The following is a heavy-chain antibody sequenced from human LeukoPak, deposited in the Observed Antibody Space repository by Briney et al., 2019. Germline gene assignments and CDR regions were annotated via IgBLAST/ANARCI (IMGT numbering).Heavy chain of an antibody. CDR3: AGHYYYYYYMDV. V-gene: IGHV3-11*01. CDR2: ISSSGSTI. CDR1: GFTFSDYY. J-gene: IGHJ6*03. Sequence: GGSLRLSCAASGFTFSDYYMSWIRQAPGKGLEWVSYISSSGSTIYYADSVKGRFTISRDNAKNSLYLQMNSLRAEDTAVYHCAGHYYYYYYMDVWGKGTTVTVSS.